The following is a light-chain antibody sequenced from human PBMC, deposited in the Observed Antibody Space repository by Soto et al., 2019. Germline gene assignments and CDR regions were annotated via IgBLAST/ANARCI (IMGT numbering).Light chain of an antibody. Sequence: DIQMTQSPSTLSASVGDRVTITCRASQSISSWLAWYQQKPGKAPKLLIYDASSLQSGVPSRFSGSGSGTDFSLTISRLQPEDFATYYCQQSYSNPQTFGQGTKVEIK. CDR2: DAS. CDR1: QSISSW. V-gene: IGKV1-39*01. J-gene: IGKJ1*01. CDR3: QQSYSNPQT.